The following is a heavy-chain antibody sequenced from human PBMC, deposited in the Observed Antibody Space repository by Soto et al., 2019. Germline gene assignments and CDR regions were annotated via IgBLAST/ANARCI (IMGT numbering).Heavy chain of an antibody. D-gene: IGHD3-9*01. J-gene: IGHJ5*02. CDR2: LYYGRSA. V-gene: IGHV4-59*01. Sequence: SETLSLTCAVSGDSISSYYCMWIRQPPGKGLESIGYLYYGRSANYNPSLKSRVTLSVDTSTNQCSLTLSSMTAADTAVYYCARRPFPSYDILTGPSQYNWFDPWGQGTLVTV. CDR1: GDSISSYY. CDR3: ARRPFPSYDILTGPSQYNWFDP.